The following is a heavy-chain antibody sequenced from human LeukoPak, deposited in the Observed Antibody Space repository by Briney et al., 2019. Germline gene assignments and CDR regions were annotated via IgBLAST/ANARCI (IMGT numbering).Heavy chain of an antibody. CDR3: AKENHGIVGAMTLIDY. CDR1: GFTFSSYA. D-gene: IGHD1-26*01. J-gene: IGHJ4*02. Sequence: GGSLRLSCAASGFTFSSYAMSWVRQAPGKGLEWVSVISASGGNTYYADSVKGRFTISRDNSKNTLYLQMNSLRAEDTAVYYCAKENHGIVGAMTLIDYWGQGTLVTVSS. V-gene: IGHV3-23*01. CDR2: ISASGGNT.